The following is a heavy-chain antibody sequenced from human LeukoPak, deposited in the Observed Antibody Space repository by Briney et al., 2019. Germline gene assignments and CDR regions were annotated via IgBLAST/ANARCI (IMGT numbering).Heavy chain of an antibody. V-gene: IGHV4-59*12. CDR3: ANNYCSSTSCYFDY. D-gene: IGHD2-2*01. J-gene: IGHJ4*02. CDR2: IYYSGST. Sequence: SETLSLTCTVSGGSISSYYWSWIRQPPGKGLEWIGYIYYSGSTNYNPSLKSRVTISVDTSKNQFSLKLSSVTAADTAVYYCANNYCSSTSCYFDYWGQGTLVTVSS. CDR1: GGSISSYY.